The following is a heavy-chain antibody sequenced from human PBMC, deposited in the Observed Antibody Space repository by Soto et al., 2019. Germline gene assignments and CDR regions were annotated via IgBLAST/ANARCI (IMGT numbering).Heavy chain of an antibody. CDR3: TRGGLRFLDCAMDV. CDR1: GGTFSSYA. Sequence: QVQLVQSGAEVKKPGSSVKVSCKASGGTFSSYAIGWVRQAPGQGLEWMGGIIPIFGSTNYAQKCQGRVPITADDSTSTAYMGLSRLRSEGTAVYYCTRGGLRFLDCAMDVWGQGPTVTVSS. J-gene: IGHJ6*02. V-gene: IGHV1-69*12. CDR2: IIPIFGST. D-gene: IGHD3-3*01.